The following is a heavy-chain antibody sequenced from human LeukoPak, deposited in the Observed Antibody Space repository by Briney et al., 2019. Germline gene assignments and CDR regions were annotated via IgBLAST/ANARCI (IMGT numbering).Heavy chain of an antibody. CDR2: IFYTGST. D-gene: IGHD2-2*01. J-gene: IGHJ2*01. Sequence: SETLSLTCSVSGGSVNTGGYSWSCIRQPPGNGLEWIGYIFYTGSTFYNPSLKSRLSIPLDTSKNQFSLNLTSVAAADTAVDYCAREALEVVPAAVRYFDLWGRGTLVSVSS. CDR1: GGSVNTGGYS. V-gene: IGHV4-31*03. CDR3: AREALEVVPAAVRYFDL.